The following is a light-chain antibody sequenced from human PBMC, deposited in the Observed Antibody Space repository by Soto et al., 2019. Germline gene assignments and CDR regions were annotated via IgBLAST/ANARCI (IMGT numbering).Light chain of an antibody. CDR3: SSYTSSNTLYV. J-gene: IGLJ1*01. CDR2: EVS. CDR1: SSDGGGYNY. Sequence: QSALTQPPSASGSPGQSVTISCSGTSSDGGGYNYVSWYQQYPGKVPKLMIYEVSERPSGVSNRFSGSKSGNTASLTISGLQAEDEADYYGSSYTSSNTLYVLGTVTKLTVL. V-gene: IGLV2-14*01.